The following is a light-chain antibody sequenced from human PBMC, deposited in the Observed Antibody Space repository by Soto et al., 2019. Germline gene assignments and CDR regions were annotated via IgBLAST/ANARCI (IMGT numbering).Light chain of an antibody. J-gene: IGLJ1*01. CDR2: DKN. CDR3: QSYDSSLSGSTV. V-gene: IGLV1-40*01. CDR1: SSNIGAGYD. Sequence: QPVLAKPPSVSGAPGQRDTISCTGTSSNIGAGYDVHWYQQLPGTAPKLLIYDKNNRPSGVPDRFSGSKSGTSASLAITGLQAEDEADYYCQSYDSSLSGSTVFGTGTKLTVL.